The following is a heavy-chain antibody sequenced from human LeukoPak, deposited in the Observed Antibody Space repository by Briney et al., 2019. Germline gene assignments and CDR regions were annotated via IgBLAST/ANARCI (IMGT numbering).Heavy chain of an antibody. CDR2: IYYSGST. J-gene: IGHJ4*02. D-gene: IGHD6-13*01. CDR1: GGSISSYY. Sequence: PSETLSLTCTVSGGSISSYYWSWIRQPPGKGLEWIGYIYYSGSTNYNPSLKSRVTISVDTSKNQFSLKLSSVTAADTAVYYCASSAAGPYDFDYWGQGTLVTVSS. CDR3: ASSAAGPYDFDY. V-gene: IGHV4-59*08.